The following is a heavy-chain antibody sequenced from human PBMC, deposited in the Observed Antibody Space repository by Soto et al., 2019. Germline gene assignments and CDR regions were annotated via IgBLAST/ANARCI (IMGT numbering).Heavy chain of an antibody. Sequence: ESLKVSCTASGITFDDYTMHWVRQAPGKGLEWVSLISWDGGSTYYADSVKGRFTISRDNSKNSLYLQMNSLRTEDTALYYCAKDFAPGSSWSYCDYWGQGTLVTVSS. J-gene: IGHJ4*02. V-gene: IGHV3-43*01. D-gene: IGHD6-13*01. CDR2: ISWDGGST. CDR1: GITFDDYT. CDR3: AKDFAPGSSWSYCDY.